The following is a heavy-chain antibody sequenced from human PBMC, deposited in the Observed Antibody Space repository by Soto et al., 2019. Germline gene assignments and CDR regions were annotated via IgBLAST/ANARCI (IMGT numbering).Heavy chain of an antibody. CDR2: INPSCDST. CDR3: ARATRSGSPQFDH. Sequence: ASVKVSCKGSGYTFSNYYMHWVRQAPGQGFEWMGIINPSCDSTSYAQEFQGRVTMTRETYTSTLYMELSSLRSEDTAVYDCARATRSGSPQFDHWGQGTLVTVSS. V-gene: IGHV1-46*01. J-gene: IGHJ4*02. CDR1: GYTFSNYY. D-gene: IGHD5-12*01.